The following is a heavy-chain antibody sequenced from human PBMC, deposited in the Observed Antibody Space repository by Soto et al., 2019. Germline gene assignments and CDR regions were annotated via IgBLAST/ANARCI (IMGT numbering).Heavy chain of an antibody. CDR1: GGSFSGYY. CDR3: GVGINWFDP. J-gene: IGHJ5*02. V-gene: IGHV4-34*01. CDR2: INHSGST. Sequence: PSETLSLTCAVYGGSFSGYYWTWIRQSPGKGLEWIGEINHSGSTNYNPSLKSRVTISVDTSKNQFSLKLSSVTAADTAIYYCGVGINWFDPWGQGTLVTVSS.